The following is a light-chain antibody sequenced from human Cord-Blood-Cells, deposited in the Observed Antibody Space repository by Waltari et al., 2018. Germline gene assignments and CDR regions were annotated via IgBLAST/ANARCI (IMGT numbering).Light chain of an antibody. CDR2: DAS. J-gene: IGKJ5*01. Sequence: ELVLTQSPAPLSLSPGDTATLSCRASQSVRSYLAWYQQKPGQAPRLLIYDASNRATGIPARFSGSGSGTDFTLTISSLEPEDFAVYYCQQRSNLITFGQGTRLEIK. CDR1: QSVRSY. CDR3: QQRSNLIT. V-gene: IGKV3-11*01.